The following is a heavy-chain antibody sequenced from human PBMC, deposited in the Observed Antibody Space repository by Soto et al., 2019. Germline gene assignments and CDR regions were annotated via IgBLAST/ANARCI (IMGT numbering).Heavy chain of an antibody. CDR2: IIPILGIA. Sequence: QVQLVQSGAEVKKPGSSVTVSCKASGGTFSSYTISWVRQAPGQGLEWMGRIIPILGIANYAQKFQGRVTITGDNSTSTAYMELGSLGSEDTAGDYCARGGRYCSGCSCYSLEGWGQGTLVTVSS. V-gene: IGHV1-69*02. D-gene: IGHD2-15*01. J-gene: IGHJ4*02. CDR3: ARGGRYCSGCSCYSLEG. CDR1: GGTFSSYT.